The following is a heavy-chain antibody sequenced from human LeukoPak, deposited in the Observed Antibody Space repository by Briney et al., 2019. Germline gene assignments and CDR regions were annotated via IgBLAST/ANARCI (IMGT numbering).Heavy chain of an antibody. CDR3: ARLAGTDAFDV. CDR1: GGSTSTYY. CDR2: IYTSGNT. V-gene: IGHV4-4*07. J-gene: IGHJ3*01. D-gene: IGHD6-19*01. Sequence: PSETLSLTCTVSGGSTSTYYWSWIRQPAGKGLEWIGRIYTSGNTNYNPSLESRVTMSVDTSKNQFSLKLSSVTAADTAVYYCARLAGTDAFDVWGQGTMVTVSS.